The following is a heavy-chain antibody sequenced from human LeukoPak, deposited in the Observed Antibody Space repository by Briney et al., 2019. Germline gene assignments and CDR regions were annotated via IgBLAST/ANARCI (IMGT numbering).Heavy chain of an antibody. D-gene: IGHD1-26*01. CDR3: VRVTWDCDY. Sequence: SETLSLTCAVSGYSISSGYYWGWIRQPPGKGLEWIGSMYHSGTTNYNPSLKSRVTISIDTSKNQLSLKLSSVTAADTAVYYCVRVTWDCDYWGKGTLVTVSS. CDR1: GYSISSGYY. CDR2: MYHSGTT. V-gene: IGHV4-38-2*01. J-gene: IGHJ4*02.